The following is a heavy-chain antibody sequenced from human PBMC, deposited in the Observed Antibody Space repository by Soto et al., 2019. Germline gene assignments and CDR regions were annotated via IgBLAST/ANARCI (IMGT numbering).Heavy chain of an antibody. CDR2: INPSIGST. D-gene: IGHD1-26*01. J-gene: IGHJ4*02. CDR1: GYTFNTYN. Sequence: QVQLVQSGAEVKKPGASVKVSCKASGYTFNTYNMYWVRQAPGQGLEWMGVINPSIGSTNYAQKCPAXXIXTXXASTSTVSMELSTLISDDTAVYYCAGLYSRSRLDYWGQGTLVTVSS. CDR3: AGLYSRSRLDY. V-gene: IGHV1-46*02.